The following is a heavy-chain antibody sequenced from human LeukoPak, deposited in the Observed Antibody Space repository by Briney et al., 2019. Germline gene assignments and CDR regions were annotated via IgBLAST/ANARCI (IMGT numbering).Heavy chain of an antibody. J-gene: IGHJ4*02. V-gene: IGHV3-15*01. D-gene: IGHD5-18*01. CDR1: GFRFSNAW. CDR3: TTDTLLVDTAAFDF. Sequence: PGGSLRLSCAASGFRFSNAWMDWVRQAPGRGLEWVGRIKSEADGGTADYAAPVKGRFTISRDNSKHILYLQMNTLKTEDTAVYYCTTDTLLVDTAAFDFWGQGTLVSVSS. CDR2: IKSEADGGTA.